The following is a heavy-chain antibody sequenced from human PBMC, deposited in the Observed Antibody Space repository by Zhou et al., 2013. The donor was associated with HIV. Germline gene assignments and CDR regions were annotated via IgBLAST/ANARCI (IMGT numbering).Heavy chain of an antibody. D-gene: IGHD3-3*01. CDR1: EYSFSIYY. CDR3: ARVSVYPRGYYGLDV. CDR2: ILPIWGTA. Sequence: QVHLVQSGAEVKEPGASVKISCKTEYSFSIYYMHWVRQAPGQGLEWMGWILPIWGTANHAQKFQGRVTTTTDEPTSTAYMELTNLTSEDTADYYCARVSVYPRGYYGLDVWGQGTTVTVSS. V-gene: IGHV1-69*01. J-gene: IGHJ6*02.